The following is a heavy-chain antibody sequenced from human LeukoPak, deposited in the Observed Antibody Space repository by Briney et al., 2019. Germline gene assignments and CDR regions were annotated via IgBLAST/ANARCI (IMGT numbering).Heavy chain of an antibody. Sequence: GGSLRLSCAASGFTFNTFWMSWVRQAPGKGLEWVANIDEDGSEKYYVESVKGRFTISRDNAKNTLYLQMNSLRSEDTAVYYCARKKRVVPAALDYWGQGTLVTVSS. V-gene: IGHV3-7*03. D-gene: IGHD2-2*01. CDR1: GFTFNTFW. CDR3: ARKKRVVPAALDY. J-gene: IGHJ4*02. CDR2: IDEDGSEK.